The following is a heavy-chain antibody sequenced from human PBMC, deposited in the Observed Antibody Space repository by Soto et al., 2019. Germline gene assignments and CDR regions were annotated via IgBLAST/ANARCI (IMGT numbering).Heavy chain of an antibody. CDR2: IVPGGGNT. CDR3: ALDLVSTFPFGAFDI. Sequence: EVQLLESGGGLVQPGGSLRLSCAASGFTFSSYGMTWVRQAPGKGLEWVSGIVPGGGNTYYADSVKGRFTISRDNSKNTLYLQMNSLRAEDTAVYYCALDLVSTFPFGAFDIWGQGTMVTVSS. V-gene: IGHV3-23*01. J-gene: IGHJ3*02. CDR1: GFTFSSYG. D-gene: IGHD3-16*01.